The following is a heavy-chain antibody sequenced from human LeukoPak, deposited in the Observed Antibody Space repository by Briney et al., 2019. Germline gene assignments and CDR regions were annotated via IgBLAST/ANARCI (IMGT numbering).Heavy chain of an antibody. CDR1: GGSISSGSYY. Sequence: SQTLSLTCTVSGGSISSGSYYWSWIRRPAGKGLEWIGRIYTSGSTNYNPSLKSRVTISVDTSKNQFSLKLSSVTAADTAVYYCARHGRYSGSLTLDSWGQGTLVTVSS. V-gene: IGHV4-61*02. CDR3: ARHGRYSGSLTLDS. J-gene: IGHJ4*02. D-gene: IGHD1-26*01. CDR2: IYTSGST.